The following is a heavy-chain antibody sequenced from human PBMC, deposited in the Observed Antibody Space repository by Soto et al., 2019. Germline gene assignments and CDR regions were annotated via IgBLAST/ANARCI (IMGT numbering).Heavy chain of an antibody. CDR1: GFTFSSYA. V-gene: IGHV3-23*01. CDR2: ISGSGGST. CDR3: AKDLVLRYFDWLPQYFDY. D-gene: IGHD3-9*01. J-gene: IGHJ4*02. Sequence: EVQLLESGGGLVQPGGSPRLSCAASGFTFSSYAMSWVRQAPGKGLEWVSAISGSGGSTYYADSVKGRFTISRDNSKNTLYLQMNSLRAEDTAVYYCAKDLVLRYFDWLPQYFDYWGQGTLVTVSS.